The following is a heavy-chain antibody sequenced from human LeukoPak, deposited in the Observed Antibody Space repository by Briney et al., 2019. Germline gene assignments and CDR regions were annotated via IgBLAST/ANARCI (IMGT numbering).Heavy chain of an antibody. CDR2: IYYSKNT. V-gene: IGHV4-39*01. J-gene: IGHJ4*02. CDR1: GGSISSSSAY. Sequence: PSETLSLTCTVSGGSISSSSAYWGWIRQPPGKGLEWIGSIYYSKNTYYNPSLKSRVTISADTSKNQFSLTLGSVSATDTAVYYCVSPRGFSYGYFDYWGQGTVKTVSS. CDR3: VSPRGFSYGYFDY. D-gene: IGHD5-18*01.